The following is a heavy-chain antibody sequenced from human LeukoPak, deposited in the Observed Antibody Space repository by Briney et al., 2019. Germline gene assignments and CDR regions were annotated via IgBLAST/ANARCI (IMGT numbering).Heavy chain of an antibody. Sequence: SETLSLTCTVSGGSISSYYWSWIRQPPGKGLEWIGYIYYSGSTNYNPPLKSRVTISVDTSKNQFSLKLSSVTAADTAVYYCARGTPYYDFWSGLAADYWGRGTLVTVSS. D-gene: IGHD3-3*01. CDR3: ARGTPYYDFWSGLAADY. CDR1: GGSISSYY. CDR2: IYYSGST. V-gene: IGHV4-59*01. J-gene: IGHJ4*02.